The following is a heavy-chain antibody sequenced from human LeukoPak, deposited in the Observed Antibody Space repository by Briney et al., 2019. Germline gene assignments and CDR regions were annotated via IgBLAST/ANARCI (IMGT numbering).Heavy chain of an antibody. Sequence: GGSLRLACAASGFTFSSYWMNGARQAPGKGLEWVASINHNGNVNYYVDSVKGRFTISRDNAKNSLYLQMSNLRAEDTAVYFCARGGGLDVWGQGATVTVSS. J-gene: IGHJ6*02. CDR3: ARGGGLDV. CDR2: INHNGNVN. CDR1: GFTFSSYW. V-gene: IGHV3-7*03. D-gene: IGHD3-16*01.